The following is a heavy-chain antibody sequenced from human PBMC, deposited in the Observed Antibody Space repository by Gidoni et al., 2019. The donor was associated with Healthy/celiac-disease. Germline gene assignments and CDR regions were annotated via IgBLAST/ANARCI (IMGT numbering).Heavy chain of an antibody. Sequence: QVQLQESGPGLVKPSETLSLTCTVSGGSISSYYWSWTRHPPGKGLEWIGYIYYSGITTYNPSLKSRVTISVDTSNLQFSLNLSSVTAADTAVYYCARTRTAVAGPPYFDYWGQGTLVTVSA. CDR1: GGSISSYY. V-gene: IGHV4-59*01. CDR2: IYYSGIT. J-gene: IGHJ4*02. D-gene: IGHD6-19*01. CDR3: ARTRTAVAGPPYFDY.